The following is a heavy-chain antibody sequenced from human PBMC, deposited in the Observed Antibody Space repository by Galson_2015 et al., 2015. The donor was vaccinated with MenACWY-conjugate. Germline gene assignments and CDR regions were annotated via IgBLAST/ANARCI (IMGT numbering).Heavy chain of an antibody. V-gene: IGHV4-59*08. J-gene: IGHJ6*02. D-gene: IGHD3-16*01. CDR2: IYYSGST. CDR3: ARQVRGVRGDYYGMDV. CDR1: GGSISSYY. Sequence: SETLSLTCTVSGGSISSYYWSWIRQPPGKGLEWIGYIYYSGSTNYNPSLKSRVTISVDTSKNQFSLKLSSVTAADTAVYYCARQVRGVRGDYYGMDVWGQGTTVTVSS.